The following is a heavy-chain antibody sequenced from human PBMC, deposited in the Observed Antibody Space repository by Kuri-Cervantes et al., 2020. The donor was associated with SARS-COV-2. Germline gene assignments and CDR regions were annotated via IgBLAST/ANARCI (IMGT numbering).Heavy chain of an antibody. J-gene: IGHJ4*02. V-gene: IGHV3-74*01. D-gene: IGHD4-17*01. CDR2: INSDGSST. CDR3: ARTATTEFDY. CDR1: GFTFSSYW. Sequence: GESLKISCAASGFTFSSYWMHWVRQAPGKGLVWVSRINSDGSSTSYADSVKGRFTISRDNAKNTLYLQMNSLRAEDTAVYYCARTATTEFDYWGQGTLVTVSS.